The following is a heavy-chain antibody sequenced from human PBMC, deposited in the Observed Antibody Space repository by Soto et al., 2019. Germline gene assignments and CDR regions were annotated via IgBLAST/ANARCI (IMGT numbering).Heavy chain of an antibody. Sequence: GASVKVSCKASGGTFSSYAISWVRQAPGQGLEWMGGIIPIFGTANYAQKFQGRVTITADESTSTAYMELSSLRSEDSAVYYCARVKRSPGTTVISYYDYGMDVWGQGTTVTVSS. V-gene: IGHV1-69*13. CDR1: GGTFSSYA. CDR2: IIPIFGTA. D-gene: IGHD4-4*01. CDR3: ARVKRSPGTTVISYYDYGMDV. J-gene: IGHJ6*02.